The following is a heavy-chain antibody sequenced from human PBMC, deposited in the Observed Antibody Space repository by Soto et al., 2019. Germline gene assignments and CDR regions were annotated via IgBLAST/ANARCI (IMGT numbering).Heavy chain of an antibody. CDR1: GFTFSNYG. V-gene: IGHV3-23*01. Sequence: PGGSLRLSCAASGFTFSNYGMTWVRQAPGKGLEWVSVISGSGGSKYYADSVKGRFTISRDNSGNTLDLQMNSLRAEDTALYYCAKGPTVGANSWYFDPWGQGTQVTVYS. J-gene: IGHJ5*02. CDR3: AKGPTVGANSWYFDP. CDR2: ISGSGGSK. D-gene: IGHD1-26*01.